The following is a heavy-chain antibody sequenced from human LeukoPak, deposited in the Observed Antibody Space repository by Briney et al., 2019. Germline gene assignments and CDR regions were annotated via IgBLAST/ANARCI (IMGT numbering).Heavy chain of an antibody. Sequence: GGSLRLSCVGSGFTFNNYAMSWVRQAPGKGLEWVAAIGGSGRSTYDADSVRGRFTVSRDNSKNTLYLQMNNLRAEDTAVYFCARGSRDSSGYRYYLNYWGQGTLVTVSS. CDR3: ARGSRDSSGYRYYLNY. CDR1: GFTFNNYA. J-gene: IGHJ4*02. D-gene: IGHD3-22*01. V-gene: IGHV3-23*01. CDR2: IGGSGRST.